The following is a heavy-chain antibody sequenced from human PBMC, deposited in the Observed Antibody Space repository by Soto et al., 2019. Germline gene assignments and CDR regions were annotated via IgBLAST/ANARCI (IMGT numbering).Heavy chain of an antibody. CDR2: IRGSGGAT. V-gene: IGHV3-23*01. CDR3: VKDVRGGHDWPHD. CDR1: GFIFRNFA. D-gene: IGHD3-16*01. Sequence: DVQLLESGGDLVQPGGSLRLSCAASGFIFRNFAMRWVRQGPGKGLEWVSLIRGSGGATNYADSVKGRFTISRDNSKNTLFLQMNSLRAEDTAVYYCVKDVRGGHDWPHDWGQGILVTVSS. J-gene: IGHJ4*02.